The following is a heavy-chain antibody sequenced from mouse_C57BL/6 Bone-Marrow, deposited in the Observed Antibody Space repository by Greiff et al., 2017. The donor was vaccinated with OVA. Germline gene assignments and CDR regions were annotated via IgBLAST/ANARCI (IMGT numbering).Heavy chain of an antibody. CDR2: IYPRSGNT. D-gene: IGHD1-1*01. Sequence: VQLQQSGAELARPGASVKLSCKASGYTFTSYGISWVKQRTGQGLEWIGEIYPRSGNTYYNEKFKGKATLTAEKSSSTAYMELRSLTSEDSAVYVCARRILRYPYYAMDYWGQGTSVTVSS. CDR3: ARRILRYPYYAMDY. V-gene: IGHV1-81*01. J-gene: IGHJ4*01. CDR1: GYTFTSYG.